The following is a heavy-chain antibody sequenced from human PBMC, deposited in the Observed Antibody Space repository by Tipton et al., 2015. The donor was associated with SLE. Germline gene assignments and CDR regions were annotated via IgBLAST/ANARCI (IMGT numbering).Heavy chain of an antibody. CDR2: INHSGGT. Sequence: TLSLTCALYGGSFSGYYWNWIRQPPGKGLEWIGEINHSGGTNYNPSLKSRVTISVDTSKNQFSLKLSSVTAADTAVYYCARAPGLERSYYYYYYMDVWAKGTTVTVSS. D-gene: IGHD1-1*01. J-gene: IGHJ6*03. CDR3: ARAPGLERSYYYYYYMDV. CDR1: GGSFSGYY. V-gene: IGHV4-34*01.